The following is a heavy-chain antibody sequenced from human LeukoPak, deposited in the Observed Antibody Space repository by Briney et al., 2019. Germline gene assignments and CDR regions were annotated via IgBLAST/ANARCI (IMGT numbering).Heavy chain of an antibody. Sequence: GGSLRLSCAASGLTFSNAWMSWVRQAPGKGLEWVSYISSSGSTIYYADSVKGRFTISRDNAKNSLYLQMNSLRAEDTAVYYCASSQHYYYYYGMDVWGQGTTVTVSS. V-gene: IGHV3-11*01. D-gene: IGHD2-2*01. J-gene: IGHJ6*02. CDR3: ASSQHYYYYYGMDV. CDR1: GLTFSNAW. CDR2: ISSSGSTI.